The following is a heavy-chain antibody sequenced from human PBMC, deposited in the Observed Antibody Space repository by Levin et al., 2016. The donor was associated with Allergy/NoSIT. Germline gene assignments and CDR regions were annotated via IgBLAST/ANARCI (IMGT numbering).Heavy chain of an antibody. CDR2: INGDGSVK. J-gene: IGHJ3*02. D-gene: IGHD3-10*01. V-gene: IGHV3-7*05. CDR1: GFSFSNSW. CDR3: ARDMARGALDI. Sequence: GESLKISCAASGFSFSNSWMTWVRQAPGKGLEWLVNINGDGSVKNYVDSVKGRFTISRDNAKNSLYFQMNSLRVDDTAMYYCARDMARGALDIWGQGTMVTVSS.